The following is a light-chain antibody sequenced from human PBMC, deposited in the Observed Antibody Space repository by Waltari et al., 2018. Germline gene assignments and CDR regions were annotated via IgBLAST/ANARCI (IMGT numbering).Light chain of an antibody. CDR3: HSRDSSGDVV. Sequence: SSELTQDPAVSVALGQTVRITCQGDSLRTYYVSWFHQKPGQAPAHVIYGKNHRPSGLPDRFSASSSGSTASLTIIGAQAEDEADYYCHSRDSSGDVVIGGGTKLTVV. J-gene: IGLJ2*01. V-gene: IGLV3-19*01. CDR1: SLRTYY. CDR2: GKN.